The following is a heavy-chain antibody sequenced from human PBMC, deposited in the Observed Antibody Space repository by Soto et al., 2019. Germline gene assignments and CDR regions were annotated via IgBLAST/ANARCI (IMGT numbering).Heavy chain of an antibody. CDR2: IYPGDSDT. J-gene: IGHJ4*02. D-gene: IGHD2-2*01. CDR1: GYSFTSYW. CDR3: ARLVVVPAALGQTGYYFDY. V-gene: IGHV5-51*01. Sequence: PGESLKISCKGSGYSFTSYWIGWVRQIPWKGLEWMGIIYPGDSDTRYSPSFQGQVTISADKSISTAYLQWSSLKASDTAMYYCARLVVVPAALGQTGYYFDYWGQGTLVTVCS.